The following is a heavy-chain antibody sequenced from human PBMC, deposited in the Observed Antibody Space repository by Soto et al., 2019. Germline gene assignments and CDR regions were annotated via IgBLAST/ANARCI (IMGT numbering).Heavy chain of an antibody. D-gene: IGHD1-26*01. Sequence: VPLVESGGCVVQPGRSLRLSCAASGFTFSSNAMHWVRQAPGKGLEWVAVLSYDGSNKYYADSVKGRFTISRDNSKNTLYLQMDSLRTEDTALYYCASGVESGSSQYYSYFYGMDVWGQGTTVTVSS. CDR2: LSYDGSNK. CDR3: ASGVESGSSQYYSYFYGMDV. CDR1: GFTFSSNA. V-gene: IGHV3-30-3*01. J-gene: IGHJ6*02.